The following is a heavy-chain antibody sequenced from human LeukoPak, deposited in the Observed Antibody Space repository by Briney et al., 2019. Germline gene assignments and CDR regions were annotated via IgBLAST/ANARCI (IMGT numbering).Heavy chain of an antibody. Sequence: GGSLRLSCAASGFTFSSYSMNWVRQAPGKGLEWVANINRDGSEKDFVDSVKGRLSISRDNDKNFLFLELNSLRAEDTAVYYCARALITIFGVVISGDAFDIWGQGTMVTVSS. CDR3: ARALITIFGVVISGDAFDI. CDR2: INRDGSEK. J-gene: IGHJ3*02. V-gene: IGHV3-7*01. D-gene: IGHD3-3*01. CDR1: GFTFSSYS.